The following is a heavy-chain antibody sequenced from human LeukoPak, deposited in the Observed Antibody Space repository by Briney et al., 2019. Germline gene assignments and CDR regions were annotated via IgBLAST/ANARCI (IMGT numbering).Heavy chain of an antibody. CDR3: TKDDGWLS. CDR2: ISWNSGKI. D-gene: IGHD5-12*01. J-gene: IGHJ3*01. V-gene: IGHV3-9*01. CDR1: GFTFADFA. Sequence: QPGRSLRLSCTPSGFTFADFAMHWVRQAPGKGLEWVSGISWNSGKIGYADSVKGRLTISRDNAKNSLYLQMNSLRPEDTALYYCTKDDGWLSWGQGTLVTVSS.